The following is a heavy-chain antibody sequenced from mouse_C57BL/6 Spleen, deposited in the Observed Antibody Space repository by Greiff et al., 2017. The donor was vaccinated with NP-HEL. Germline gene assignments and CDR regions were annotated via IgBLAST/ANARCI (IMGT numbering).Heavy chain of an antibody. D-gene: IGHD1-1*01. CDR3: TRSADYYGSSYAMDY. CDR1: GYTFTDYE. CDR2: IDPETGGT. J-gene: IGHJ4*01. V-gene: IGHV1-15*01. Sequence: QVQLQQSGAELVRPGASVTLSCKASGYTFTDYEMHWVKQTPVHGLEWIGAIDPETGGTAYNQKFKGKAILTADKSSSTAYMELRSLTSEDSAVYYCTRSADYYGSSYAMDYWGQGTSVTVSS.